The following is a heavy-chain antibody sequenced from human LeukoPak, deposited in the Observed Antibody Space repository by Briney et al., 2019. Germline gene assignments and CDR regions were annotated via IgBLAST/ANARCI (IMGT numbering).Heavy chain of an antibody. Sequence: PGGSLILSCAASGFTVSSNYMSWVRQAPGKGLEWVSVIYSGGSTYYADSVKGRFTISRDNSKNTLYLQMNSLRAEDTAVYYCARGLEFYGDYFDYWGQGTLVTVSS. D-gene: IGHD4-17*01. CDR1: GFTVSSNY. J-gene: IGHJ4*02. CDR3: ARGLEFYGDYFDY. CDR2: IYSGGST. V-gene: IGHV3-66*01.